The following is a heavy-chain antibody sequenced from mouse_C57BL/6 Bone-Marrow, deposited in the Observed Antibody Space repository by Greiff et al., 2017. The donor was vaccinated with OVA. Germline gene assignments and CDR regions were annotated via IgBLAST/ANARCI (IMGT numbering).Heavy chain of an antibody. J-gene: IGHJ4*01. CDR1: GYTFTDYE. Sequence: VQVVESGAELVRPGASVTLSCKASGYTFTDYEMHWVKQTPVHGLEWIGAIDPETGGTAYNQKFKGKAILTADKSSSTAYMELRSLTSEDSAVYYCTRRGYGNPYAMDYWGQGTSVTVSS. V-gene: IGHV1-15*01. CDR2: IDPETGGT. CDR3: TRRGYGNPYAMDY. D-gene: IGHD2-10*02.